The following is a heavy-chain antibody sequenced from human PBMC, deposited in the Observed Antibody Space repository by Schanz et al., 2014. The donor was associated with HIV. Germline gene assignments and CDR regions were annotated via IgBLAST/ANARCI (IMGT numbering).Heavy chain of an antibody. V-gene: IGHV3-30*18. CDR1: GFTFSSYG. J-gene: IGHJ6*02. CDR3: AKAKSPWTFYYYGMDV. Sequence: VQLLESGGGLVQPGRSLRLSCAASGFTFSSYGMHWVRQAPGKGLEWVAVIWYDGSNKYYADSVKGRFTISRDNSKKTLYLQMNSLRAEDTALYYCAKAKSPWTFYYYGMDVWGQGTTVTVSS. CDR2: IWYDGSNK.